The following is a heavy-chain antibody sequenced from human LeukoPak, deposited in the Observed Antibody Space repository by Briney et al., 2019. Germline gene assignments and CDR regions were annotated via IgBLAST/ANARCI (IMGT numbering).Heavy chain of an antibody. J-gene: IGHJ4*02. Sequence: GGSLRLSCAASGFTFSSYSMNSVRQAPGKGLEWVSSISSSSSYIYYADSVKGRFTISRDNAKNSLYLQMNSLRAEDTAVYYCARPYGSGSYFGYWGQGTLVTVSS. CDR3: ARPYGSGSYFGY. V-gene: IGHV3-21*01. D-gene: IGHD3-10*01. CDR2: ISSSSSYI. CDR1: GFTFSSYS.